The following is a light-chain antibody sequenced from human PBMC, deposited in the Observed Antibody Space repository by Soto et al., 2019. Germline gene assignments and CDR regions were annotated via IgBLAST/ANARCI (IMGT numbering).Light chain of an antibody. V-gene: IGLV1-40*01. J-gene: IGLJ1*01. CDR3: QAYDSSLSGFYV. Sequence: QSVLTQPPSVSGAPGQRVTISCTGSSSNIGAGYDVHWYQHLPGTAPKLLIYGNTNRPSGVPDRFSGSKSGTSASLAITGFQAEDEADYYCQAYDSSLSGFYVFGTGTKVTVL. CDR2: GNT. CDR1: SSNIGAGYD.